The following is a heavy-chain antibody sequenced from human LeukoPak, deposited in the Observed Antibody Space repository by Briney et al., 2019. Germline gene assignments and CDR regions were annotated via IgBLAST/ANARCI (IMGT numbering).Heavy chain of an antibody. D-gene: IGHD1-26*01. V-gene: IGHV3-23*01. CDR3: AKGEHQPTLSFDY. J-gene: IGHJ4*02. CDR2: ISGRGGRT. Sequence: PGGSLRLSCAASGFTFTNYDMSWVRQAPEKGLDWVSGISGRGGRTYYVDSVKGRFTISRDNSKNTLYLQMNSLRAEDTAVYYCAKGEHQPTLSFDYWGQGTLVTVSS. CDR1: GFTFTNYD.